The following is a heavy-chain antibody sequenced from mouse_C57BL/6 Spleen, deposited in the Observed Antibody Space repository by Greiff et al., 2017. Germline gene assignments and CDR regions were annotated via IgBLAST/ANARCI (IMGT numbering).Heavy chain of an antibody. Sequence: QVQLQQPGAELVKPGASVKLSCKASGYTFTSYWMHWVKQRPGQGLEWIGMIHPNSGSTNYNEKFKSKATLTVDKSSSTAYMQLSSLTSEDSAVYYCARSYYSTYEVDYWGQGTTLTVSS. CDR3: ARSYYSTYEVDY. CDR2: IHPNSGST. V-gene: IGHV1-64*01. CDR1: GYTFTSYW. J-gene: IGHJ2*01. D-gene: IGHD2-5*01.